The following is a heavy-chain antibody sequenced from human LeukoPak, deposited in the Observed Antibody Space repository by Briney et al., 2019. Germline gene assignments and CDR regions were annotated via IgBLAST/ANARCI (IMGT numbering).Heavy chain of an antibody. V-gene: IGHV1-2*02. CDR2: INSNSGVP. Sequence: ASVKVSCKASGYTFIGFYIHWVRQAPGQGLEWMGWINSNSGVPNYAQKFQGRVTMTRDTSISTAYIQLSSLRSDDTAAYYCARDPLYSSGPISHDFWGQGTLVTVSS. J-gene: IGHJ4*02. CDR3: ARDPLYSSGPISHDF. CDR1: GYTFIGFY. D-gene: IGHD3-22*01.